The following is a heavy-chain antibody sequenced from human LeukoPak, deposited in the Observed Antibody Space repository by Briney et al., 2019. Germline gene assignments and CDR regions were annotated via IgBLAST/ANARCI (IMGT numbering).Heavy chain of an antibody. D-gene: IGHD6-13*01. CDR1: GYTLTELS. Sequence: ASVKVSCKVSGYTLTELSMHWVRQAPGKGLEWMGGFDPEDGETIYAQKFQGRVTMTRDTSTSTVYMELSSLRSEDTAVYYCAREHSSSPGYWGQGTLVTVSS. CDR2: FDPEDGET. J-gene: IGHJ4*02. V-gene: IGHV1-24*01. CDR3: AREHSSSPGY.